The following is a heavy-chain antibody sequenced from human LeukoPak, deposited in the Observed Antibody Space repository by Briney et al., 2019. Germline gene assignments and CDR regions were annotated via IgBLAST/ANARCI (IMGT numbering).Heavy chain of an antibody. CDR2: ISYDGSNK. D-gene: IGHD3-22*01. Sequence: GGSLRLSCAASGFTFSSYAMHWVRQAPGKGLEWVAVISYDGSNKYYADSVKGRFTISRDNSKNTLYLQMNSLRAEDTAVYYCAGAPYDSSGYYYYWGQGTLVTVSS. V-gene: IGHV3-30-3*01. CDR3: AGAPYDSSGYYYY. J-gene: IGHJ4*02. CDR1: GFTFSSYA.